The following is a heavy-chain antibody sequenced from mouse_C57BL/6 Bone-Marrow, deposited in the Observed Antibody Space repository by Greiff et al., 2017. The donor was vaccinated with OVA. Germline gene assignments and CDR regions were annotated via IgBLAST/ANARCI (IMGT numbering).Heavy chain of an antibody. J-gene: IGHJ3*01. Sequence: QVQLKESGPGLVAPSQSLSITCTVSGFSFTSYAISWVRQPPGKGLEWLGVIWPGGGTNYNSALKSRMSISKDNSKSHVSLNMNSLQPADTATYYCARPSSGSFAYWGQGTLVTVSA. CDR2: IWPGGGT. V-gene: IGHV2-9-1*01. D-gene: IGHD3-2*02. CDR3: ARPSSGSFAY. CDR1: GFSFTSYA.